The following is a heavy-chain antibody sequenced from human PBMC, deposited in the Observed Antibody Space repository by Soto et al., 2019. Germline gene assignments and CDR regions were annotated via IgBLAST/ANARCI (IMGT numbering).Heavy chain of an antibody. V-gene: IGHV2-5*02. J-gene: IGHJ4*02. CDR3: ADGYLQLLSTFHHFGS. Sequence: SGPTLVNPTQTLTLTCNFSGFSLNGNGVGVGWIRQPPGKALEWLALIYWAGDLRYSPALKSRLTITQDPSKDQVVLTMTNMDPTDSGTYYCADGYLQLLSTFHHFGSWGQGIRVTVAS. CDR2: IYWAGDL. D-gene: IGHD6-25*01. CDR1: GFSLNGNGVG.